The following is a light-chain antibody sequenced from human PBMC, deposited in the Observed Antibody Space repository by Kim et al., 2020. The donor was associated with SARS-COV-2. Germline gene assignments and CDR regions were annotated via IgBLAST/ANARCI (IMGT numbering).Light chain of an antibody. J-gene: IGLJ3*02. CDR1: IIGSKH. CDR2: YDS. Sequence: SYELTQPPSVSVAPGKTARITCGGDIIGSKHVHWYQQRPGQAPVLVIYYDSDRPTGIPERFSGSNSGNTATLTISTVEAGDEADYHCQVWDSSSDHPVFGGGTQLPVL. CDR3: QVWDSSSDHPV. V-gene: IGLV3-21*04.